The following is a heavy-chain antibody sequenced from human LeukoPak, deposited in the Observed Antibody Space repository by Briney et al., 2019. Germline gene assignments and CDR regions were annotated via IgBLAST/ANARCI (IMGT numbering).Heavy chain of an antibody. Sequence: ASVKVSCKVSGYTLTELSMHWVRQAPGKGLEWMGGFDPEDGETIYAQKFQGRVTMTEDTSTDTAYMELSSLGSEDTAVYYCATGPRIHDAFDIWGQGTMVTVSS. D-gene: IGHD5-18*01. CDR2: FDPEDGET. CDR3: ATGPRIHDAFDI. CDR1: GYTLTELS. V-gene: IGHV1-24*01. J-gene: IGHJ3*02.